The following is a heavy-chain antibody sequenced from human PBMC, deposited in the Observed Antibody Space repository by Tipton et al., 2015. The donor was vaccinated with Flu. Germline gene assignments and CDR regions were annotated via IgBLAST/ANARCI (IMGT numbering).Heavy chain of an antibody. V-gene: IGHV4-31*07. J-gene: IGHJ4*02. Sequence: TLSLTCSVSGESISNDDYYWSWIRQFPDKGLEWMGHVHSTGTTHYNPSVEGRLTMSRDSSKSQFFLLLHSMTAADAAVYYCMARAGKERNYWGRGAQVTVSS. CDR1: GESISNDDYY. CDR2: VHSTGTT. CDR3: MARAGKERNY. D-gene: IGHD5-24*01.